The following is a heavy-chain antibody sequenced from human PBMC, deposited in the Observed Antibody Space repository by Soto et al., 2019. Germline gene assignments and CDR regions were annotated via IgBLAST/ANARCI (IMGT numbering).Heavy chain of an antibody. Sequence: PWGSLRLSCSASGFTFSSYAMSWVRQAPGKGLEWVSAISGRTGSTSYADSVKGRFTISRDNSRNTLYLQMNSLRAEDTAVYYCGVQYDYWGQGTLVTVSS. CDR2: ISGRTGST. CDR3: GVQYDY. V-gene: IGHV3-23*01. D-gene: IGHD1-1*01. CDR1: GFTFSSYA. J-gene: IGHJ4*02.